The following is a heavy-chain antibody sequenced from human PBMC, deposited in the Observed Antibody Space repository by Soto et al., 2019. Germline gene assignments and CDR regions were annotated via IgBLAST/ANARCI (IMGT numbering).Heavy chain of an antibody. V-gene: IGHV4-59*01. CDR3: ARGYYDILTGYYNWFEP. CDR1: GGSISSYY. J-gene: IGHJ5*02. D-gene: IGHD3-9*01. CDR2: IYYSGST. Sequence: SETLSLTCTVSGGSISSYYWSWIRQPPGKGLEWIGYIYYSGSTNYNPSLKSRVTISVDTSKNQFSLKLSSVTAADTAVYYCARGYYDILTGYYNWFEPWGQGTLVTVSS.